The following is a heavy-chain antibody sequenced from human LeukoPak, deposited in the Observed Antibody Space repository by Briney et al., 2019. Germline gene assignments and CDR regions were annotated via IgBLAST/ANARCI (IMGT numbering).Heavy chain of an antibody. CDR2: ISGSSSYI. Sequence: GGSLRLSCAASGFTFDAYSMHWVRQAPGKGLEWVSGISGSSSYIYYADSVKGRFTISRDNAKNSLYLQMNSLRVEDRAVYYCARGSSNVAARNNWFDPWGQGTLVTVSS. V-gene: IGHV3-21*01. J-gene: IGHJ5*02. CDR1: GFTFDAYS. D-gene: IGHD6-6*01. CDR3: ARGSSNVAARNNWFDP.